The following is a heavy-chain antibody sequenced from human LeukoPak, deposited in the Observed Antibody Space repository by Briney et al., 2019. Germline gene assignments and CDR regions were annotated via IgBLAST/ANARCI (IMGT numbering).Heavy chain of an antibody. Sequence: GGSLRLSCAASGFTVSSNYMSLVRQAPGKGLEWVSVIYSGGSTYYADSVKGRFTISRDNSKNTLYLQMNSLRAEDTAVYYCASTHDYGDYVPVWGKGTTVTVSS. D-gene: IGHD4-17*01. CDR1: GFTVSSNY. CDR2: IYSGGST. CDR3: ASTHDYGDYVPV. V-gene: IGHV3-66*02. J-gene: IGHJ6*04.